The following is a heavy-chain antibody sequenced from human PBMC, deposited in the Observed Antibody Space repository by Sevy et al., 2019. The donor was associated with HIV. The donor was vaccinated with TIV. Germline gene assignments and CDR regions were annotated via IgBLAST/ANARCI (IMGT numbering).Heavy chain of an antibody. CDR1: GYTFTSYG. D-gene: IGHD2-15*01. CDR2: ISAYNGNT. V-gene: IGHV1-18*01. J-gene: IGHJ4*02. Sequence: ASVKVSCKASGYTFTSYGISWVRQAPGQGLEWMGWISAYNGNTNYAQKLQGRVTMTTDTSTSTAYMELRSLRSDDTAVYYCARTDTLEDIVVVVAATPPDYWGQGTLVTVSS. CDR3: ARTDTLEDIVVVVAATPPDY.